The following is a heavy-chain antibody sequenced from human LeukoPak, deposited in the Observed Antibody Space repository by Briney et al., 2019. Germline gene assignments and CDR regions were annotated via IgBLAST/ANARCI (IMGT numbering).Heavy chain of an antibody. CDR1: GFTFSGYW. J-gene: IGHJ5*02. CDR2: IKSDGSST. CDR3: ARSDWFDP. Sequence: QPGGSLRLSCAASGFTFSGYWMHWVRQVPGRGLVWVSRIKSDGSSTTYADAVKGRFTISRDNAKNTLYLQMNSLRAEDTAVYYCARSDWFDPWGQGTLVTVSS. V-gene: IGHV3-74*01.